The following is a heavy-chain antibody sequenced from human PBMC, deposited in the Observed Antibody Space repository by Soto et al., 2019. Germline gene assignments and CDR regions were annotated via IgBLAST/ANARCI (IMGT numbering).Heavy chain of an antibody. CDR3: ARGVPAAGTDWFDP. V-gene: IGHV4-4*07. D-gene: IGHD6-13*01. Sequence: SETLSLTCTVSGGSISNYYWSWIRQSAEKRLEWIGRVSSTGSSYYNPSLKSRVTISVDTSKNQVSLNLTSVTAADTAVYYCARGVPAAGTDWFDPWGKGPLVTVSS. CDR1: GGSISNYY. J-gene: IGHJ5*02. CDR2: VSSTGSS.